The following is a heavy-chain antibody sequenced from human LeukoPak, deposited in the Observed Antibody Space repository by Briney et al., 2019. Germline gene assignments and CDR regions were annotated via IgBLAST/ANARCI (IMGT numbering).Heavy chain of an antibody. Sequence: GESLKISCKGSGYSFTSYWIGWVRQTPGKGLEWMGIIYPGDSDTRYSPSFQGQVTISADKSISTAYLQWSSLKASDTAVYYCARHREMATEYNWFDPWGQGTLVTVSS. J-gene: IGHJ5*02. CDR1: GYSFTSYW. CDR2: IYPGDSDT. D-gene: IGHD5-24*01. V-gene: IGHV5-51*01. CDR3: ARHREMATEYNWFDP.